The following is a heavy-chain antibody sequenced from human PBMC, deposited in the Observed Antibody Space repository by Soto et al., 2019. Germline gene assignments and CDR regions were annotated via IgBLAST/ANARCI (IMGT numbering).Heavy chain of an antibody. D-gene: IGHD3-22*01. Sequence: PSETLSLTCSVSGGSISSHYWSWIRQPPGKGLEWIGYIYNTWNTNYNPSLKSRVTISVDTSKNQFSLKLKSVTAADTAVYYCARAGYYDSRDYRFWGQGTLVTVSS. CDR2: IYNTWNT. CDR1: GGSISSHY. CDR3: ARAGYYDSRDYRF. V-gene: IGHV4-59*11. J-gene: IGHJ1*01.